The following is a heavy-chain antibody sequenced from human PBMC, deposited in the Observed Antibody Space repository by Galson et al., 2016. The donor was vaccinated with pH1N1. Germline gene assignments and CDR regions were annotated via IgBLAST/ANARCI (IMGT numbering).Heavy chain of an antibody. Sequence: SVKVSCKASGYGFDNYFLHWVRQAPGQGVEWMGWINPNGGATNYAQKFQGRVTLTRDTSINTGFMELRGLTSDDTAVYFCAREGGVNGDYVFSYWGQGSLVIVSS. CDR3: AREGGVNGDYVFSY. D-gene: IGHD4-17*01. CDR1: GYGFDNYF. V-gene: IGHV1-2*02. CDR2: INPNGGAT. J-gene: IGHJ4*02.